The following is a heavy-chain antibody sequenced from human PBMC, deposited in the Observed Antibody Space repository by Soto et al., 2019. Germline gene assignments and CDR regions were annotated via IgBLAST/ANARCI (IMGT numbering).Heavy chain of an antibody. CDR1: GASIGSGDDY. D-gene: IGHD2-2*01. V-gene: IGHV4-30-4*08. Sequence: LSLTCSVSGASIGSGDDYWTWIRQSPGKGLEWIGYISDSGSTFYNPSLRSRLTIALDTSKNHFSLKLNSVTAADTAVYYCAKYQPHDFDPWGQGIPVTVSS. CDR2: ISDSGST. CDR3: AKYQPHDFDP. J-gene: IGHJ5*02.